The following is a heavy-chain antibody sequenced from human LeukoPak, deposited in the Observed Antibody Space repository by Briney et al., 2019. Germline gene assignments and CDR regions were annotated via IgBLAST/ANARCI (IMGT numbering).Heavy chain of an antibody. CDR1: GGSISSYY. CDR3: AREAAIGYCSGGSCYYFDY. J-gene: IGHJ4*02. D-gene: IGHD2-15*01. V-gene: IGHV4-59*01. CDR2: IYYSWST. Sequence: SETLSLTCTVSGGSISSYYWSWIRQPPGKGLEWIGYIYYSWSTNYNPSLKSRVTISVDTSKNQFSLKLSSVTAADTAVYYCAREAAIGYCSGGSCYYFDYWGQGTLVTVSS.